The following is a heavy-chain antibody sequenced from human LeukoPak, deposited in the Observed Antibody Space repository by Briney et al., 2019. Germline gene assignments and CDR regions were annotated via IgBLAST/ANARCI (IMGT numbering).Heavy chain of an antibody. J-gene: IGHJ5*02. CDR2: IHPSSGST. CDR1: GYTFTRYY. D-gene: IGHD2-2*01. V-gene: IGHV1-46*01. Sequence: ASVTVSCKASGYTFTRYYMHWVRQAAGQGLEWMGIIHPSSGSTSYAQKFEGRVTLTRDTSTSTVYMELISLRSEDTAVYYCARDSSTSSLADPWGQGTLVTVSS. CDR3: ARDSSTSSLADP.